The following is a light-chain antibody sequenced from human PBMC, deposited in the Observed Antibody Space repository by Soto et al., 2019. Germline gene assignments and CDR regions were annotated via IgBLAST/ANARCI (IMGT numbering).Light chain of an antibody. J-gene: IGKJ1*01. CDR3: QQYNSYWT. V-gene: IGKV1-5*03. CDR2: RAF. CDR1: QSINSW. Sequence: DIQMTQSHSTLSASVGDIVTITCCASQSINSWLSWYQQNPGKAPRLLIYRAFSLERGVPSRFSGSGSGTEFTLTISSLQPDDFATYYCQQYNSYWTFGQGTKVEIK.